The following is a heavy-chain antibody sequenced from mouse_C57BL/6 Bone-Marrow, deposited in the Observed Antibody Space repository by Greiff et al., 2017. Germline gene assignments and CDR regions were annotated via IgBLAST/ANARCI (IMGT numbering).Heavy chain of an antibody. J-gene: IGHJ1*03. Sequence: EVKLQESGGGLVQPKGSLKLSCAASGFSFNTYAMNWVRQAPGKGLEWVARIRSKSNNYATYYADSVKDRFTISRDDSESMLYLQMNNLKAEDTAMYYCVRGKLGGWYFDVWGTGTTVTVSS. CDR1: GFSFNTYA. CDR3: VRGKLGGWYFDV. CDR2: IRSKSNNYAT. D-gene: IGHD4-1*01. V-gene: IGHV10-1*01.